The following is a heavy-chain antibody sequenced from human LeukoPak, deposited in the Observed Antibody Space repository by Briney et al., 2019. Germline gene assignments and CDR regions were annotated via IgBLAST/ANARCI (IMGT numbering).Heavy chain of an antibody. CDR2: IHYSGST. V-gene: IGHV4-59*01. J-gene: IGHJ4*02. Sequence: SEILSLTCTVSGGPISSYYWSWIRQPPGXXXXXIGYIHYSGSTNYNPSLQSRVTISVDTSKNQFSVKLSSVTAADTAVYYCARAPYSSSWMYFDYWGQGALVTVSS. D-gene: IGHD6-13*01. CDR3: ARAPYSSSWMYFDY. CDR1: GGPISSYY.